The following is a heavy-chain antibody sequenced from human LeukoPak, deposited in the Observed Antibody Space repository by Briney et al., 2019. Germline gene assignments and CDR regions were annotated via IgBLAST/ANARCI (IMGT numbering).Heavy chain of an antibody. Sequence: SETLSLTCTVSGGSISSYYWSWIRQPPGGGLEWVGYIYYSGSTNYNPSLKSRVTISVDPCKNQFSLKLSSVTAADTAVYYCARFPLGYCSSTSCYDAFDIWGQGTMVTVSS. J-gene: IGHJ3*02. CDR1: GGSISSYY. CDR2: IYYSGST. CDR3: ARFPLGYCSSTSCYDAFDI. V-gene: IGHV4-59*01. D-gene: IGHD2-2*01.